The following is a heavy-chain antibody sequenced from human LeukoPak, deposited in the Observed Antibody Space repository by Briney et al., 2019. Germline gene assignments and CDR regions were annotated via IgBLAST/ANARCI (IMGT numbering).Heavy chain of an antibody. CDR2: IIPIFGTA. V-gene: IGHV1-69*05. CDR1: GGTFISYA. Sequence: SVKVSCKASGGTFISYAISWVRQAPGQGLEWRGGIIPIFGTANYAQKFQGRVTITTDESTSTAYMELSSLRSEDTAVYYCARAPLGPSYYYYYMDVWGKGTTVTVSS. D-gene: IGHD1-26*01. J-gene: IGHJ6*03. CDR3: ARAPLGPSYYYYYMDV.